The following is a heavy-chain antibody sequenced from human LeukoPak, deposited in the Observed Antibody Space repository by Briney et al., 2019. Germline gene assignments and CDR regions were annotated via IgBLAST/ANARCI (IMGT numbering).Heavy chain of an antibody. J-gene: IGHJ3*02. CDR3: ARPSRTGSGWDAFDI. V-gene: IGHV4-59*08. CDR1: GGSISNYY. Sequence: SETLSLTCTVSGGSISNYYWSWIRQPPGKELEWIGYISYSGSTNYNPSLTSRVTISVDTSKNQFSLDLSSVTAADTAVYYCARPSRTGSGWDAFDIWGQGTMVTVSS. CDR2: ISYSGST. D-gene: IGHD3-22*01.